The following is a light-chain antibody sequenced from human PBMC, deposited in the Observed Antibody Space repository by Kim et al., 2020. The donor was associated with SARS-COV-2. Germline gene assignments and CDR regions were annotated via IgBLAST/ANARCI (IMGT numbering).Light chain of an antibody. CDR1: SSDFGVYAY. V-gene: IGLV2-14*03. Sequence: GQSITITCTGTSSDFGVYAYVFWYQQHPGKAPKLMIYDVINRPSGVSDRVSGSKSGYVASLTISGLQAEDEADYYCSSYTATNTLVFGGGTKVTVL. CDR2: DVI. J-gene: IGLJ3*02. CDR3: SSYTATNTLV.